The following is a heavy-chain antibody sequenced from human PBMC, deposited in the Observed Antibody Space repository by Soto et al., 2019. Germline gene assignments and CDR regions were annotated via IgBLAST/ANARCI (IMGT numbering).Heavy chain of an antibody. J-gene: IGHJ4*02. CDR2: IYYSGST. D-gene: IGHD6-13*01. Sequence: LSLTCTVSGGSISSSRYYWGWIRQPPGKGLEWIGSIYYSGSTYYNPSLKSRVTISVDTSKNQFSLKLSSVTAADTAVYYCAKVSSSWYAGFFDLWGQGTLVTVSS. CDR3: AKVSSSWYAGFFDL. V-gene: IGHV4-39*01. CDR1: GGSISSSRYY.